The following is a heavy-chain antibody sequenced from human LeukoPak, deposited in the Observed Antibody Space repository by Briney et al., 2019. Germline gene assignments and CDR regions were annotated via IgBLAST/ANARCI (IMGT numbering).Heavy chain of an antibody. Sequence: ASVKVSCKASGYTFTSYGISWVRQAPGQGLKWMGWISAYNGNTNYAPKLQGRVTMTTDTSTSTAYMELRSLRSDDTAVYYCARVGSGWYYFDYWGQGTLVTVSS. J-gene: IGHJ4*02. CDR1: GYTFTSYG. CDR3: ARVGSGWYYFDY. D-gene: IGHD6-19*01. V-gene: IGHV1-18*01. CDR2: ISAYNGNT.